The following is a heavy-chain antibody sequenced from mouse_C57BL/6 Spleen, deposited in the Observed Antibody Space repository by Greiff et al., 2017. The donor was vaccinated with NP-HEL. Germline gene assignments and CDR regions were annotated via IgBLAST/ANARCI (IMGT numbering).Heavy chain of an antibody. D-gene: IGHD2-5*01. CDR3: TRYSNYVDY. J-gene: IGHJ2*01. CDR1: GYTFTDYE. V-gene: IGHV1-15*01. Sequence: QVQLKQSGAELVRPGASVTLSCKASGYTFTDYEMHWVKQTPVHGLEWIGAIDPETGGTAYNQKFKGKAILTADKSSSTAYMELRSLTPEDSAVYYCTRYSNYVDYWGQGTTLTVSS. CDR2: IDPETGGT.